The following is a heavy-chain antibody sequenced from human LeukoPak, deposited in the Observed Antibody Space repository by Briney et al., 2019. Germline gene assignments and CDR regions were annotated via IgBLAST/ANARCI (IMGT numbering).Heavy chain of an antibody. Sequence: GGSLRLSCAASGFTFSSSWMSWVRQAPGKGLEWVANIKQDGSEKSYVDSVKGRFTISRDDAKTSLYLQMISQRAEDTAVYYCVKDLRGPEGFWGQGTLVIVSS. CDR2: IKQDGSEK. V-gene: IGHV3-7*01. CDR3: VKDLRGPEGF. J-gene: IGHJ4*02. D-gene: IGHD2-2*01. CDR1: GFTFSSSW.